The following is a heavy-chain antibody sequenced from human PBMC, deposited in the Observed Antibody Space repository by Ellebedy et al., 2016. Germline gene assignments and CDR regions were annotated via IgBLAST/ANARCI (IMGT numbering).Heavy chain of an antibody. V-gene: IGHV4-31*03. J-gene: IGHJ4*02. CDR1: GGSISSGGYY. CDR2: IYYSGST. CDR3: ARETRDYRSRYFDY. Sequence: SETLSLTXTVSGGSISSGGYYWSWIRQHPGKGLEWIGYIYYSGSTYYNPSLKSRVTISVDTSKNQFSLKLSSVTAADTAVYYCARETRDYRSRYFDYWGQGTLVTVSS. D-gene: IGHD4-11*01.